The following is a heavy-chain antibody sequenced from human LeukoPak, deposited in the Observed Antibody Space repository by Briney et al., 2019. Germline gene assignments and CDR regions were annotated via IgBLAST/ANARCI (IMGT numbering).Heavy chain of an antibody. CDR3: ARDIGYCSSTSCPEGGY. CDR1: GSRFTSYW. CDR2: IYPGDSDT. D-gene: IGHD2-2*01. Sequence: ASLKISCKGSGSRFTSYWIGWARQMPGKGLEGMGIIYPGDSDTRYSPSFQGQVTISADKSISTAYLQWSSLKASDTAMYYCARDIGYCSSTSCPEGGYWGQGTLVTVSS. J-gene: IGHJ4*02. V-gene: IGHV5-51*01.